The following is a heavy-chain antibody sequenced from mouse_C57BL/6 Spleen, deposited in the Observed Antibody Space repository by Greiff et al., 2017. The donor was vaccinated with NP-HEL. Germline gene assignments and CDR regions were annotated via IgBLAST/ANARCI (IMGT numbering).Heavy chain of an antibody. CDR2: IDPENGDT. J-gene: IGHJ3*01. V-gene: IGHV14-4*01. CDR1: GFNIKDDY. Sequence: VQLQQSGAELVRPGASVKLSCTASGFNIKDDYMHWVKQRPEQGLEWIGWIDPENGDTEYASKFQGKATITADTSSNTAYLQLSSLTSEDTAVYYCTTGEGFAYWGQGTLVTVSA. CDR3: TTGEGFAY.